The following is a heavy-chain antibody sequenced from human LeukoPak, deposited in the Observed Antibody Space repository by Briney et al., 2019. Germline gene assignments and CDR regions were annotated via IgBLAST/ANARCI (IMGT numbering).Heavy chain of an antibody. J-gene: IGHJ4*02. CDR1: GGSISSFY. CDR2: MHSSGST. V-gene: IGHV4-59*12. Sequence: SETLSLTCTVSGGSISSFYWGWIRQPPGKGVEWIGHMHSSGSTNYNSSLKSRVTMSVDTSKNQFSLKLSSVTAADTAVYYCARDLGYGSGSYSIFDYWGQGTLVTVSS. D-gene: IGHD3-10*01. CDR3: ARDLGYGSGSYSIFDY.